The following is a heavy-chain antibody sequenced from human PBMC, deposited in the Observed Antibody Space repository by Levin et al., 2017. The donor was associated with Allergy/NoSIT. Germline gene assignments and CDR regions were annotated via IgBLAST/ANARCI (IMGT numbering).Heavy chain of an antibody. V-gene: IGHV3-48*01. CDR2: ISSSSSTI. Sequence: PGGSLRLSCAASGFTFSSYSMNWVRQAPGKGLEWVSYISSSSSTIYYADSVKGRFTISRDNAKNSLYLQMNSLRAEDTAVYYCARAGRGYSYGPTFDYWGQGTLVTVSS. D-gene: IGHD5-18*01. CDR3: ARAGRGYSYGPTFDY. CDR1: GFTFSSYS. J-gene: IGHJ4*02.